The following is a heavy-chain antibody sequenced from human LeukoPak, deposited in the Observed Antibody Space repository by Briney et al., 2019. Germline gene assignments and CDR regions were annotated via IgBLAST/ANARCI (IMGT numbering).Heavy chain of an antibody. V-gene: IGHV3-48*03. Sequence: GGSLRLSCVGSGFTFSNYEMNWVRQAPGKGLEWVSYIDIRSTTIDYTNSAKGGFTISRDNPTNSMYLQMNSLTDEDTAIYYCTRDRITVTGPYSWFDPWGQGTLVTVSS. CDR2: IDIRSTTI. CDR3: TRDRITVTGPYSWFDP. J-gene: IGHJ5*02. CDR1: GFTFSNYE. D-gene: IGHD6-19*01.